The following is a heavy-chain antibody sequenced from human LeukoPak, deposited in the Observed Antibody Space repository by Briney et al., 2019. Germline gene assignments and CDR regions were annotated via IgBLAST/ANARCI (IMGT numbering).Heavy chain of an antibody. CDR1: GFTFSSYA. J-gene: IGHJ4*02. D-gene: IGHD3-22*01. CDR2: ISGSGGST. Sequence: PGGSLRLSCAASGFTFSSYAMSWVRQAPGKGLEWVSAISGSGGSTYYADSVKGRFTISRDNSKNTLYLQMNSLRAEDTAVYYCAKDRDSSGYYPTAVDYWGQGTLVTVSS. V-gene: IGHV3-23*01. CDR3: AKDRDSSGYYPTAVDY.